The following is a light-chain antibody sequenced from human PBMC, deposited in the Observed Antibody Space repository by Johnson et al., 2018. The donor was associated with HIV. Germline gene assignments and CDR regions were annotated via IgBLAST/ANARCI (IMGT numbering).Light chain of an antibody. V-gene: IGLV1-51*01. Sequence: QAVLTQPPSVSAAPGQKVTISCSGSSSNIGNTYVSWYQQLPGTAPKLLIYDNNKRPSGIPDRFSGSKSGASATLGITGLQTGDEADYYCGTWDSSLSAYVFVTGTKVTVL. CDR3: GTWDSSLSAYV. CDR1: SSNIGNTY. CDR2: DNN. J-gene: IGLJ1*01.